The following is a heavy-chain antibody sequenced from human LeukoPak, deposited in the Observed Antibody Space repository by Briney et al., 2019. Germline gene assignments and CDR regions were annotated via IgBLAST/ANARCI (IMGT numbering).Heavy chain of an antibody. CDR3: ARDREQDYYDSSGYAFDI. J-gene: IGHJ3*02. Sequence: PGGSLRLSCAASGFTFSSYSMNWVRQAPGKGLEWVSSISSSSSYIYYADSVKGRFTISRDNAKNSLYLQMNSLRAEDTAVYYCARDREQDYYDSSGYAFDIRGQGTMVTVSS. CDR2: ISSSSSYI. D-gene: IGHD3-22*01. V-gene: IGHV3-21*01. CDR1: GFTFSSYS.